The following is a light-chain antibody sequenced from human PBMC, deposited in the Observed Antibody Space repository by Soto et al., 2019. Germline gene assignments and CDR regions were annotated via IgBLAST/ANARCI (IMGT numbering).Light chain of an antibody. CDR1: QNIYSY. V-gene: IGKV1-39*01. J-gene: IGKJ4*01. Sequence: DIQMIQSPSSLSASVGDRVIITCRASQNIYSYLSWYQQKPGKAPKLLIYGVSNLQSGVPSRFSGSGSGTDFSLTISSLQREDLAIYYCQQYYDTLALTFGGGTKVEIK. CDR3: QQYYDTLALT. CDR2: GVS.